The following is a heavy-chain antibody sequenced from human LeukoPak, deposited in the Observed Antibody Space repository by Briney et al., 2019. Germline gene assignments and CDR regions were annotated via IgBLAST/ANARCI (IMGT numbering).Heavy chain of an antibody. Sequence: GGSLRLSCVASGLNFDDSAMHWVRQAPGKGLEWVSLISADGGSTFSADAVKGRFSISRDNSKNSLYLQMNSLRSEDTAMYYCAKESGKFDYWGQGTLVAVSS. V-gene: IGHV3-43*02. CDR1: GLNFDDSA. CDR3: AKESGKFDY. CDR2: ISADGGST. J-gene: IGHJ4*02.